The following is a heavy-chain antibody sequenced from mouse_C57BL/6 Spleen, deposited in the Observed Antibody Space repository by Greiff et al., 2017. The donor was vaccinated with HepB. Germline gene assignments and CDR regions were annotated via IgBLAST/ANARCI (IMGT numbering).Heavy chain of an antibody. J-gene: IGHJ4*01. D-gene: IGHD3-2*02. V-gene: IGHV1-7*01. Sequence: VQLQQSGAELAKPGASVKLSCKASGYTFTSYWMHWVKQRPGQGLEWIGYINPSSGYTKYNQKFKDKATLTADKSSSTAYMQLSSLTYEDSAVYYCARDSSGYYYAMDYWGQGTSVTVSS. CDR2: INPSSGYT. CDR3: ARDSSGYYYAMDY. CDR1: GYTFTSYW.